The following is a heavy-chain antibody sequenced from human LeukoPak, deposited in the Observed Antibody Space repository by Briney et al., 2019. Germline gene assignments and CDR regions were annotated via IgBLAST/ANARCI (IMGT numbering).Heavy chain of an antibody. Sequence: GGSLRLSCAASGLTFSSYSMNWVRQAPGKGLEWVSSISSSSSYIYYADSVKGRFTISRDNAKNSLYLQMNSLRAEDTAVYYCARFDSSSWFDPWGQGTLVTVSS. D-gene: IGHD6-13*01. CDR1: GLTFSSYS. J-gene: IGHJ5*02. V-gene: IGHV3-21*01. CDR2: ISSSSSYI. CDR3: ARFDSSSWFDP.